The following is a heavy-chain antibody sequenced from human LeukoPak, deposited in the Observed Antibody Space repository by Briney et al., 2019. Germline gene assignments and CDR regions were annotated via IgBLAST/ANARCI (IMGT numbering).Heavy chain of an antibody. CDR2: IKQDGSEK. Sequence: GGSLRLSCAASGFTFSSYWMSWVRQAPGKGLEWVANIKQDGSEKYYVDSVKGRFTISRDNAKNSLFFLMDSLGVEDTAVYYCATMDGTGYVGYWGQGTLVTVSS. CDR3: ATMDGTGYVGY. CDR1: GFTFSSYW. J-gene: IGHJ4*02. D-gene: IGHD2-8*02. V-gene: IGHV3-7*01.